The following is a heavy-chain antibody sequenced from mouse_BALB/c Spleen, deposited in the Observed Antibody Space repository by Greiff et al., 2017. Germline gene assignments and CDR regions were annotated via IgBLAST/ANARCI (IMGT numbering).Heavy chain of an antibody. D-gene: IGHD2-1*01. V-gene: IGHV5-9-3*01. Sequence: EVKVVESGGGLVKPGGSLKLSCAASGFTFSSYAMSWVRQTPEKRLEWVATISSGGSYTYYPDSVKGRFTISRDNARNILYLQMSSLRSEDTAMYYCARGGGNFAYWGQGTLVTVSA. J-gene: IGHJ3*01. CDR1: GFTFSSYA. CDR2: ISSGGSYT. CDR3: ARGGGNFAY.